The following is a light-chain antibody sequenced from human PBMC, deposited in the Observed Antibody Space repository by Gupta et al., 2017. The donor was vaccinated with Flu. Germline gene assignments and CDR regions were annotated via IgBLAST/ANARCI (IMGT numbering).Light chain of an antibody. CDR3: ATWDDSLSGQV. Sequence: QSVLTQPPSASGTPGQRVTLSCSGSSSNIGSNYVYWYQQLPGTAPKLLIYKNNQRPSGVPDRLSGSKSGTSASLDISGLRSEDEADYYCATWDDSLSGQVFGGGTKLTVL. V-gene: IGLV1-47*01. J-gene: IGLJ3*02. CDR1: SSNIGSNY. CDR2: KNN.